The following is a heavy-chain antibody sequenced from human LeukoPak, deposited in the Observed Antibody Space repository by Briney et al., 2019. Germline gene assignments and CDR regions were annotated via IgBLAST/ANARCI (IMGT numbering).Heavy chain of an antibody. CDR3: AREDIGYSSGWYPFYYYYGMDV. V-gene: IGHV3-33*01. J-gene: IGHJ6*02. CDR2: IWYDGSNK. CDR1: GFTFSSYG. Sequence: GRSLRLSCAASGFTFSSYGMRWVRQAPGKGLEWVAVIWYDGSNKYYADSVKGRFTISRDNSKNTLYLQMNSLRAEDTAVYYCAREDIGYSSGWYPFYYYYGMDVWGQGTTVTVSS. D-gene: IGHD6-19*01.